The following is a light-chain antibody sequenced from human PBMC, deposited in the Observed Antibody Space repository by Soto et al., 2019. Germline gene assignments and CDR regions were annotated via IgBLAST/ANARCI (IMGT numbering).Light chain of an antibody. V-gene: IGLV2-23*01. J-gene: IGLJ1*01. CDR3: CSYAGSNTWV. Sequence: QSALTQPACVSGSPGQSITISCTGTSSDVGSYNLVSWYQQYPGKAPKLMIYEGGKRPAGVSNRFSGSKSANTASLTISGLQAEDEADYFCCSYAGSNTWVFGTGTKVTVL. CDR2: EGG. CDR1: SSDVGSYNL.